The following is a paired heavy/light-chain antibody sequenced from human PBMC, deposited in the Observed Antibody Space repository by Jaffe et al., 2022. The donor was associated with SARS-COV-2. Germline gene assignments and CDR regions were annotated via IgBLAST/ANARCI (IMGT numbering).Light chain of an antibody. CDR2: AAS. V-gene: IGKV1-6*01. CDR1: QGIRND. CDR3: LQDDTYPYT. Sequence: ATQMTQSPSSLSASVGDTVTITCRASQGIRNDLGWYQQKPGKAPKLLIYAASRLHDGVPSRFSGSGTGTDFTLTISSLQPEDFATYYCLQDDTYPYTFGQGTKLEIK. J-gene: IGKJ2*01.
Heavy chain of an antibody. J-gene: IGHJ3*02. CDR1: GFTLSTYW. Sequence: EVQLVESGGGLVQPGGSLRLSCEASGFTLSTYWMTWVRQAPGKGLEWVGNIKQDGSEKYYVDSVKGRFSISRDSATNSLYLQMNSLRVEDTAVYYCARALCTPCSTGDAFDIWGQGTMVTVSS. D-gene: IGHD2-2*02. CDR2: IKQDGSEK. CDR3: ARALCTPCSTGDAFDI. V-gene: IGHV3-7*01.